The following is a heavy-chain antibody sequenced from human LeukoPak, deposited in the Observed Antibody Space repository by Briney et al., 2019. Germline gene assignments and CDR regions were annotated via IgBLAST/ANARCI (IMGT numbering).Heavy chain of an antibody. Sequence: QTLSLTCTVSGGSISTNDYYWTWIRQPPGKALEWLGHIFWDDNKRYSPSLRSRLTITKDTSKKLVVLTLTDMDPVDTATYYCAHIPKTSNYVWGDAFDVWGRGTMVTVSS. V-gene: IGHV2-5*08. CDR1: GGSISTNDY. D-gene: IGHD3-16*01. J-gene: IGHJ3*01. CDR3: AHIPKTSNYVWGDAFDV. CDR2: IFWDDNK.